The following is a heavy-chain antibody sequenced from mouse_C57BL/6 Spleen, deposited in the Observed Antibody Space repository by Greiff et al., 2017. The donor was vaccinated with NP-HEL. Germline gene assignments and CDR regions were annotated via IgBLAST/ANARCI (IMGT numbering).Heavy chain of an antibody. D-gene: IGHD2-3*01. J-gene: IGHJ2*01. Sequence: EVQLQQPGPELVKPGASVKIPCKASGYTFTDYNMDWVKQSHGKSLEWIGDINPNNGGTIYNQKFKGKATLTVDKSSSTAYMELRSLTSEDTAVYYCARSKDDGYYVLYFDYWGQGTTLTVSS. CDR3: ARSKDDGYYVLYFDY. CDR1: GYTFTDYN. V-gene: IGHV1-18*01. CDR2: INPNNGGT.